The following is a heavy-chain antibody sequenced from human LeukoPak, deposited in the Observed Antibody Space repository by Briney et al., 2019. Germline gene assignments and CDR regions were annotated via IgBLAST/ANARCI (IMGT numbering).Heavy chain of an antibody. CDR2: IYYSGST. CDR1: GGSISSGDYY. V-gene: IGHV4-30-4*08. D-gene: IGHD2-2*02. Sequence: SQTLSLTCTVSGGSISSGDYYWSWIRQPPGKGLEWIGYIYYSGSTSYNPSLKSRVTILVDTSKNQFSLKLGSMTAADTAVYYCARGVPAAIGGGMDVWGQGTTVTVSS. J-gene: IGHJ6*02. CDR3: ARGVPAAIGGGMDV.